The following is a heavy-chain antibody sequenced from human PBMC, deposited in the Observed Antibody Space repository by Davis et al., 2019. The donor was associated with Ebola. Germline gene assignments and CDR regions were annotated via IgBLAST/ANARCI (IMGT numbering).Heavy chain of an antibody. V-gene: IGHV3-74*01. J-gene: IGHJ3*01. CDR1: GFIFSNFW. D-gene: IGHD1-1*01. Sequence: GESLKISCAASGFIFSNFWMHWVRQVPGKGLVWVSRINNDGSTTDYADSVKGRFTISRDNSKNTLYLQMNSLTTDDTAVYYCARDRSWNDALDLWGQGTMVTVSS. CDR3: ARDRSWNDALDL. CDR2: INNDGSTT.